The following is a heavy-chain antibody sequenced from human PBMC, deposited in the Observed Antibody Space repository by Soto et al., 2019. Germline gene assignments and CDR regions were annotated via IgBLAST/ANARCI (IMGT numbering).Heavy chain of an antibody. CDR2: IIPIFGTA. J-gene: IGHJ3*02. CDR1: GGTFSSYA. CDR3: AIWGGGYIVLVPHTTHTDVFDI. V-gene: IGHV1-69*13. D-gene: IGHD2-2*01. Sequence: SVKVSCKASGGTFSSYAISWVRQAPGQGLEWMGGIIPIFGTANYAQKFQGRVTITADESTSTAYMELSSLRSEDTAVYYCAIWGGGYIVLVPHTTHTDVFDIWGQGTMVTVSS.